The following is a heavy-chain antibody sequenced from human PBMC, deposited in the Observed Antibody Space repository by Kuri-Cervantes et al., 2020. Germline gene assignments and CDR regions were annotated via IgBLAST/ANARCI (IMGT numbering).Heavy chain of an antibody. J-gene: IGHJ4*02. CDR3: ARDRGDYSKVGGGY. D-gene: IGHD4-11*01. CDR2: INSDGSST. Sequence: GGSLRLSCAASGFTFNCYNMNWVRQAPRRGLEWVSRINSDGSSTSYADSVKGRFTISRDNAKNTLYLQMNSLRAEDTAVYYCARDRGDYSKVGGGYWGQGTLVTVSS. CDR1: GFTFNCYN. V-gene: IGHV3-74*01.